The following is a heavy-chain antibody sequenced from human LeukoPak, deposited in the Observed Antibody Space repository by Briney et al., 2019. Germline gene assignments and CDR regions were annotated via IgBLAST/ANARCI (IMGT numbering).Heavy chain of an antibody. CDR1: GFTFSSYA. Sequence: PGGSLRLSCAASGFTFSSYAMSWVRQAPGKGLESVSAISGSGGSTYDADSVKGRFTISRDNSKNTLYLQMNSLRAEDTAVYYCARAGDFSSRSCEEYWGQGTLVIVSS. V-gene: IGHV3-23*01. J-gene: IGHJ4*02. CDR3: ARAGDFSSRSCEEY. CDR2: ISGSGGST. D-gene: IGHD2-2*03.